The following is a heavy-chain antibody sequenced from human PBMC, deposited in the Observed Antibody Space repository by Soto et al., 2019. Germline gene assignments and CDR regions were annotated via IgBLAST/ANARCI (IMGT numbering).Heavy chain of an antibody. D-gene: IGHD3-22*01. J-gene: IGHJ4*02. CDR3: AKEFRHDNWFFEH. CDR2: ISFGDSRS. V-gene: IGHV3-23*01. Sequence: GGSLRLSCAASGFTVGTSAMNWLRQAPGKGLEWVAVISFGDSRSYYAEAVKGRFTISRDNSKNTLYLQMNSLRAEDTAVYYCAKEFRHDNWFFEHWGQGTLVTVSS. CDR1: GFTVGTSA.